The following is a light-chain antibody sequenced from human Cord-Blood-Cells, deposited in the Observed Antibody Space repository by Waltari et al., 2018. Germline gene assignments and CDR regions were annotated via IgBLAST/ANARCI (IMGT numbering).Light chain of an antibody. Sequence: SSELTQDPAVSVALGQTVRITCQGDSLRSYYASWYQQKPGQAPVLVIYGKNNRPSGIPDRFSGSNSGNTDSLTITGAQAEDEADYYCNSRDSSGNHLDVVFGGGTKLTVL. J-gene: IGLJ2*01. CDR3: NSRDSSGNHLDVV. V-gene: IGLV3-19*01. CDR2: GKN. CDR1: SLRSYY.